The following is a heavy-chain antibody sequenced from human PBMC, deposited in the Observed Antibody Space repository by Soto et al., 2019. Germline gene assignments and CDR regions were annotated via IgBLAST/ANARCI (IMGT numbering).Heavy chain of an antibody. V-gene: IGHV3-74*01. CDR1: GFTFSSYW. CDR3: ARDAALMGRFDF. J-gene: IGHJ4*02. D-gene: IGHD2-8*01. CDR2: VNTDGSST. Sequence: EVQLVESGGGLVQPGGSLRLSCAASGFTFSSYWMHWVRQAPGKGLVWVSHVNTDGSSTTYADSVKGRFTISRDNAKNTLYLQMNSRRADDTAVYYCARDAALMGRFDFWGQGALVTVSS.